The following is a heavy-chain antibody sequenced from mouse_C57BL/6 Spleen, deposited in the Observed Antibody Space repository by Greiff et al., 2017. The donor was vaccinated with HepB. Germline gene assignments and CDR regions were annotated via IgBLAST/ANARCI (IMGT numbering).Heavy chain of an antibody. Sequence: EVKLQESGPELVKPGASVKISCKASGYSFTDYNMNWVKQSNGKSLEWIGVINPNYGTTSYNQKFKGKATLTVDQSSSTAYMQLNSLTSEDSAVYYCARNYYYGSKWYFDVWGTGTTVTVSS. CDR3: ARNYYYGSKWYFDV. J-gene: IGHJ1*03. CDR2: INPNYGTT. V-gene: IGHV1-39*01. CDR1: GYSFTDYN. D-gene: IGHD1-1*01.